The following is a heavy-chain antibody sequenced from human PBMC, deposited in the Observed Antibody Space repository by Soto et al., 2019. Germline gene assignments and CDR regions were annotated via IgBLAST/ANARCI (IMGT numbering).Heavy chain of an antibody. CDR2: INAGDGGT. CDR3: ARTGHSGSYDF. D-gene: IGHD3-22*01. CDR1: GYTFANYG. V-gene: IGHV1-3*01. Sequence: ASVKVSCKASGYTFANYGIHWVRQAPGQRLEWMGWINAGDGGTKYSENFHGRVTITRDTSASTVYLGLSSLSSEDTASYYCARTGHSGSYDFCRQGNLVTVSS. J-gene: IGHJ4*02.